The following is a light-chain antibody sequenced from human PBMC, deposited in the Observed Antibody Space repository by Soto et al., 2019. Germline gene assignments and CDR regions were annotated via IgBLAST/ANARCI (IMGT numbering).Light chain of an antibody. Sequence: EIVMTQSPATLSVSPGERATLSCRASQSVSSSYLAWYQQKPGQAPRLLIYGVSTRATGIPARFSGSASGTEFTLTISSLQSEDFAVYSCQQYNDWPITFGPGTRLEIK. CDR3: QQYNDWPIT. J-gene: IGKJ5*01. V-gene: IGKV3-15*01. CDR2: GVS. CDR1: QSVSSSY.